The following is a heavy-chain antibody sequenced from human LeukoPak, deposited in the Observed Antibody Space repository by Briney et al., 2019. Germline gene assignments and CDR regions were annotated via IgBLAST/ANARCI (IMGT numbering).Heavy chain of an antibody. D-gene: IGHD4-17*01. Sequence: ASVRVSCKASGYTFTSYDINWVRQASGEGVEWVGWMNPNSGNTGFAQKFQGRVTLTRSTSISTAYMELSSLKSEDTAVYCCARAYGDLDYWGQGTLVTVSS. V-gene: IGHV1-8*01. CDR2: MNPNSGNT. CDR1: GYTFTSYD. CDR3: ARAYGDLDY. J-gene: IGHJ4*02.